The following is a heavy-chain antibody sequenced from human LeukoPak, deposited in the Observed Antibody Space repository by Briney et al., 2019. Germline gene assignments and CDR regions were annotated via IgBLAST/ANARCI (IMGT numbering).Heavy chain of an antibody. Sequence: ASVKVSCKASGYTFTSNDINWVRQATGQGLEWMGWMNPNSGNTGYAQKFQGRVTITRNTSISTAYMELSSLRSEDTAVYYCARGPGWGSSSWYDYWGQGTLVTVSS. CDR1: GYTFTSND. CDR2: MNPNSGNT. V-gene: IGHV1-8*01. J-gene: IGHJ4*02. CDR3: ARGPGWGSSSWYDY. D-gene: IGHD6-13*01.